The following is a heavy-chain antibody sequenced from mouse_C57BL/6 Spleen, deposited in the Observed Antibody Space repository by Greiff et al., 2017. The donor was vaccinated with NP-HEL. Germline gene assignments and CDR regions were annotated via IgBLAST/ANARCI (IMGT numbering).Heavy chain of an antibody. Sequence: VKLMESGAELARPGASVKLSCKASGYTFTSYGISWVKQRTGQGLEWIGEIYPRSGNTYYNEKFKGKATLTADKSSSTAYMELRSLTSEDSAVYFCARPIITTMYYFDYWGQGTTLTVSS. CDR3: ARPIITTMYYFDY. CDR1: GYTFTSYG. V-gene: IGHV1-81*01. D-gene: IGHD1-1*01. J-gene: IGHJ2*01. CDR2: IYPRSGNT.